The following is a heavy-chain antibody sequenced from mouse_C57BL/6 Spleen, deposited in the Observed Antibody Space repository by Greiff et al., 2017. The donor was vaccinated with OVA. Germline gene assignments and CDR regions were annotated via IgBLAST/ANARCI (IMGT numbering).Heavy chain of an antibody. CDR3: ASDYYGSSYSSGYGRGAMDD. D-gene: IGHD1-1*01. Sequence: QVQLQQPGAELVRPGSSVKLSCKASGYTFTSYWMHWVKQRPIQGLEWIGNIDPSDSETHYNQKFKDKATLTVDKSSSTAYMQLSSLTSGDSAVYYCASDYYGSSYSSGYGRGAMDDWGKGTSVTVSS. CDR1: GYTFTSYW. J-gene: IGHJ4*01. V-gene: IGHV1-52*01. CDR2: IDPSDSET.